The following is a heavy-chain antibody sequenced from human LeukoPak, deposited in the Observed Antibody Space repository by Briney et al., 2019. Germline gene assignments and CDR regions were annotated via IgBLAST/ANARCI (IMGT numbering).Heavy chain of an antibody. CDR2: IYHTGNT. V-gene: IGHV4-30-2*01. CDR3: VREGAQTSFDS. D-gene: IGHD3-16*01. CDR1: GGSVTTGGYY. J-gene: IGHJ4*02. Sequence: TQTLSLTCTVSGGSVTTGGYYWGWIRQPPRKGLEWIGYIYHTGNTYYTPSLKSRVTMSLDSPKNQFSLKLTSVTAADTAVYYCVREGAQTSFDSWGQGALVAVSS.